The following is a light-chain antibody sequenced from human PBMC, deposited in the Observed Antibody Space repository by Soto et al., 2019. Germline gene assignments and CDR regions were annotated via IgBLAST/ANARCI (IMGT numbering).Light chain of an antibody. CDR3: QQHGSSPGT. J-gene: IGKJ1*01. CDR2: GAS. CDR1: QSVSSSY. V-gene: IGKV3-20*01. Sequence: EIVLTQSPGTLSLSPGERATLSCRASQSVSSSYLAWYQQKPGQAPRLLIYGASSRATGIPDRFSGSGSETDFTLTISRLEPEDFAVYYCQQHGSSPGTFGQGTKVDIK.